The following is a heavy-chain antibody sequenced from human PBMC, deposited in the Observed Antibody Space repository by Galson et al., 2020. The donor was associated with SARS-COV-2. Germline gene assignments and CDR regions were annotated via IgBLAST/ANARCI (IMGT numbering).Heavy chain of an antibody. J-gene: IGHJ6*02. CDR1: GFTFRNYE. D-gene: IGHD3-16*02. V-gene: IGHV3-48*03. CDR2: ITGSGATI. Sequence: GESLKISCAASGFTFRNYEMAWVRQAPGKGLEWISYITGSGATIYYADSVEGRFTISRDNAKTSLYLQMNGLRVEDTAVYYCARFPTAITLGGDIVIPSGMDVWGQGTPVTVSS. CDR3: ARFPTAITLGGDIVIPSGMDV.